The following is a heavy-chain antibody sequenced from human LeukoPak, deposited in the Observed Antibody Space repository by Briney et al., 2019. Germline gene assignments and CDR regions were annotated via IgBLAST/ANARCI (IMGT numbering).Heavy chain of an antibody. V-gene: IGHV1-8*01. CDR2: MNPNSGNT. Sequence: ASVKVSCKASGYTFTSYDINWVRQATGQGLEWMGWMNPNSGNTGYAQKFQGRVTMTRNTSISTAYMEPSSLRSEDTAVYYCARVPAAIGYYYYGMDVWGQGTTVTVSS. CDR1: GYTFTSYD. CDR3: ARVPAAIGYYYYGMDV. D-gene: IGHD2-2*01. J-gene: IGHJ6*02.